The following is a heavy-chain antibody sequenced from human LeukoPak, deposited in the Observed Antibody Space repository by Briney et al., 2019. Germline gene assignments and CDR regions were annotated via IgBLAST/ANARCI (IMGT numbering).Heavy chain of an antibody. CDR2: ISYDGSNK. Sequence: GGSLRLSCAASGFTFSSYVMHWVRQAPGKGLEWLAVISYDGSNKNYADSVKGQLTISRDNSKNTLYLQMNSLRAEDTAVYYCARGGFFWSGYHFDYWGQGTLVTVSS. D-gene: IGHD3-3*01. CDR3: ARGGFFWSGYHFDY. V-gene: IGHV3-30*03. CDR1: GFTFSSYV. J-gene: IGHJ4*02.